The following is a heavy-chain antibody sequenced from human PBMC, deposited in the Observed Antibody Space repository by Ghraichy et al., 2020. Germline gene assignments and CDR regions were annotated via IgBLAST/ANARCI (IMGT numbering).Heavy chain of an antibody. CDR2: IYYSGST. J-gene: IGHJ3*02. CDR1: GGSVSSGSYY. V-gene: IGHV4-61*01. D-gene: IGHD3-10*01. CDR3: ARDRMVRGVIDAFDI. Sequence: SETLSLTCTVSGGSVSSGSYYWSWIRQPPGKGLEWIGYIYYSGSTNYNPSLKSRVTISVDTSKNQFSLKLSSVTAADTAVYYCARDRMVRGVIDAFDIWGQGTMVTVSS.